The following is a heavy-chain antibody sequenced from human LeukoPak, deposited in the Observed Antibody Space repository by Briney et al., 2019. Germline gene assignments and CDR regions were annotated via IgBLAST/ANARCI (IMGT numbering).Heavy chain of an antibody. D-gene: IGHD3-16*01. CDR2: ISSDGGTT. V-gene: IGHV3-74*01. CDR1: GFTFSSYW. Sequence: GGSLRLSCAASGFTFSSYWMHSVRQTPGEGLVWLSRISSDGGTTTYADSVKGRFTISRDNAKNTLYLQMNSLRAEDTAVYYCTRGGENDYSEYWGQGTLVTVSS. J-gene: IGHJ4*02. CDR3: TRGGENDYSEY.